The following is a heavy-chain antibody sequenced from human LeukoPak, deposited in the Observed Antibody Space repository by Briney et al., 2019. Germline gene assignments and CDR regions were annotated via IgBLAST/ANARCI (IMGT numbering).Heavy chain of an antibody. CDR3: ARARIDD. V-gene: IGHV3-7*04. CDR2: IKDDGSGK. J-gene: IGHJ4*02. Sequence: PGGSLRLSCVGSGFTFSSYWMTWFRQAPGKGLEWVANIKDDGSGKYSVDSVKGRFTICRDNAKNLLYLQMRSLRAEDTAVYCCARARIDDWGQGSLVTVSS. D-gene: IGHD1-14*01. CDR1: GFTFSSYW.